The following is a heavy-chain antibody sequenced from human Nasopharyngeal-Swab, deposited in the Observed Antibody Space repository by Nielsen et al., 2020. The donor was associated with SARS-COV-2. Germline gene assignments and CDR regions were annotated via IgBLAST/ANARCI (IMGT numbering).Heavy chain of an antibody. Sequence: SQTLSRTGAISGDSVSSNSAAWNWSRQTPSRGLEWLGRTYYRSKWYNDYAVSVKSRITINPDTSKNQFSLQLNSVTPEDTAVYYCARDRSIEADAFDIWGQGTMVTVSS. CDR1: GDSVSSNSAA. D-gene: IGHD2-15*01. J-gene: IGHJ3*02. CDR3: ARDRSIEADAFDI. CDR2: TYYRSKWYN. V-gene: IGHV6-1*01.